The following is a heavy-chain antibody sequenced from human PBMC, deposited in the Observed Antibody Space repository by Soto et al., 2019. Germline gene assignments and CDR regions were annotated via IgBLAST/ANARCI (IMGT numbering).Heavy chain of an antibody. CDR2: IYHSGST. D-gene: IGHD3-10*01. CDR1: GGSISSSNW. J-gene: IGHJ4*02. V-gene: IGHV4-4*02. Sequence: QVQLQESGPGLVKPSGTLSLTCAVSGGSISSSNWWSWVRQPPGKGLEWIGEIYHSGSTNYNPSXXXXXXXXXXXXXXXXXXXXXXXXXXDTXVYYXXRMXAXGEFDYWGQGTLVTV. CDR3: XRMXAXGEFDY.